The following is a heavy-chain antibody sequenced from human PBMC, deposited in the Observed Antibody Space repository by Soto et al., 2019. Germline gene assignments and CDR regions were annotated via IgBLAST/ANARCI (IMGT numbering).Heavy chain of an antibody. CDR3: ARSRSGSLNDAFDI. J-gene: IGHJ3*02. V-gene: IGHV3-21*01. Sequence: EVQLVESGGGLVKPGGSLRLSCAASGFTFSSYSMNWVRQAPGKGLEWVSSISSSSSYIYYADSVKGRFTISRDNAKNSLYVQMNSLRAEDTALYYCARSRSGSLNDAFDIWGQGTMVTVSS. CDR2: ISSSSSYI. D-gene: IGHD3-10*01. CDR1: GFTFSSYS.